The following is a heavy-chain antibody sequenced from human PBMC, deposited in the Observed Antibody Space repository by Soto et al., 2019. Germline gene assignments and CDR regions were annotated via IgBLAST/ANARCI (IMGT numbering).Heavy chain of an antibody. Sequence: PSQTLSLTCAISGDSVSSNSAAWNWIRQSPSRGLEWLGRTYYRSKWYNDYAVSVKSRITINPDTSKNQFSLQLNSVTPEDTAVYYCARVRGIFGVVTLALEGYDGMDVWGQGTTVTVS. CDR2: TYYRSKWYN. D-gene: IGHD3-3*01. V-gene: IGHV6-1*01. J-gene: IGHJ6*02. CDR3: ARVRGIFGVVTLALEGYDGMDV. CDR1: GDSVSSNSAA.